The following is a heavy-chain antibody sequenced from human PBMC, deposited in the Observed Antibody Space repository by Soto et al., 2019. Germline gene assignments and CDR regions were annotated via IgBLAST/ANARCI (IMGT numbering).Heavy chain of an antibody. CDR3: AKDLGGSYDYYYYGMDV. J-gene: IGHJ6*02. CDR1: GFTFDDYA. Sequence: EVQLVESGGGLVQPGRSLRLSCEASGFTFDDYAMHWVRQAPGKGLEWVSGISWKSGNTVYADSVKGRFAISRDIAKNSLYLQMNSLRAEDTALYYCAKDLGGSYDYYYYGMDVWGQGTTVTVSS. D-gene: IGHD3-16*01. CDR2: ISWKSGNT. V-gene: IGHV3-9*01.